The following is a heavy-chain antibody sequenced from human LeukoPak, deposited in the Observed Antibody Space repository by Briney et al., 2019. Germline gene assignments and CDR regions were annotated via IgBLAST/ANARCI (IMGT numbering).Heavy chain of an antibody. CDR3: AKDPGYSYGYMGGSFYFDY. CDR1: GFTFSSYA. J-gene: IGHJ4*02. D-gene: IGHD5-18*01. V-gene: IGHV3-23*01. CDR2: ISGSGGRT. Sequence: PGGSLRLSCAASGFTFSSYAMSWVRQAPGKGLEWVSAISGSGGRTYYADSVKGRFTISRDNSKNTLYLQMNSLRAEDTAVYYCAKDPGYSYGYMGGSFYFDYWGQGTLVTVSS.